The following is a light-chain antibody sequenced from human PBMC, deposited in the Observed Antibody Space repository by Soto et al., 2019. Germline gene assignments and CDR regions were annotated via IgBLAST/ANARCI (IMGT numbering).Light chain of an antibody. V-gene: IGLV2-11*01. Sequence: QSVLTQPRSVSGSPGQSVTISCTGTNSDVGTYNYVSWYQQHPGKAPKLIIYDVTKRPSGVPDRFSGSKSGNTASLIISGLQAADEADYYCGAWDHSLNGVVFGGGTQLTVL. J-gene: IGLJ2*01. CDR3: GAWDHSLNGVV. CDR1: NSDVGTYNY. CDR2: DVT.